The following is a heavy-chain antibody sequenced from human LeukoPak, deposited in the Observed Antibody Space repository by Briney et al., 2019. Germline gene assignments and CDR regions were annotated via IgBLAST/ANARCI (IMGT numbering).Heavy chain of an antibody. Sequence: SETLSLTCTVSGGSISSYYWSWIRQPPGKGLEWIGYIYYSGSTNYNPSLKSRVTISVDTSKNQISLKLSSVTAADTAVYYCARHGHYYDTSGYYSIPDFWGQGTLVTVSS. V-gene: IGHV4-59*08. D-gene: IGHD3-22*01. CDR2: IYYSGST. J-gene: IGHJ4*02. CDR3: ARHGHYYDTSGYYSIPDF. CDR1: GGSISSYY.